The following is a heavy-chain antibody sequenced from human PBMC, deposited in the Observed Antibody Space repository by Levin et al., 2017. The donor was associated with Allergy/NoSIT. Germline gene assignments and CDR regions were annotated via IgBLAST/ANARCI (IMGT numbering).Heavy chain of an antibody. V-gene: IGHV3-9*01. Sequence: GGSLRLSCAASGFTFDDYGMHWVRQAPGKGLEWVSGISWNSGSIGYADSVKGRFTMSRDNAENSLYLQMNSLRAEDTALYYCAKAPSGSYRFYFDYWGQGTLVTVSS. CDR3: AKAPSGSYRFYFDY. CDR1: GFTFDDYG. D-gene: IGHD3-16*02. J-gene: IGHJ4*02. CDR2: ISWNSGSI.